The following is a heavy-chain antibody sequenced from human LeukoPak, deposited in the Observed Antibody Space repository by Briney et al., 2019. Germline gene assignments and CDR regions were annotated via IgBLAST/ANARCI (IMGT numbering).Heavy chain of an antibody. CDR3: ARDSSMLRGPLVIYYFDF. Sequence: GGSLRLACAASGFTFDDYTMHWVRQAPGKGLEWVSIISGIGDATYYADSVKGRFTICRDNSKNTLYLQMNSLRVEDTAVYYCARDSSMLRGPLVIYYFDFWGQGTLVTVSS. D-gene: IGHD3-10*01. J-gene: IGHJ4*02. CDR1: GFTFDDYT. CDR2: ISGIGDAT. V-gene: IGHV3-23*01.